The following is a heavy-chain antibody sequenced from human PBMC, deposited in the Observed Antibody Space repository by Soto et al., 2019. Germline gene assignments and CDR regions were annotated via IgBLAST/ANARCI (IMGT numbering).Heavy chain of an antibody. D-gene: IGHD3-22*01. CDR1: GYTFTSYY. CDR3: ARGGVDYYDSSGYYFSPYYFDY. V-gene: IGHV1-46*01. CDR2: INPSGGST. Sequence: ASVKVSCKASGYTFTSYYMHWVRQAPGQGLEWMGIINPSGGSTSYAQKFQGRVTMTRDTSTSTAYMELRSLRSEDTAVYYCARGGVDYYDSSGYYFSPYYFDYWGQGTLVTVSS. J-gene: IGHJ4*02.